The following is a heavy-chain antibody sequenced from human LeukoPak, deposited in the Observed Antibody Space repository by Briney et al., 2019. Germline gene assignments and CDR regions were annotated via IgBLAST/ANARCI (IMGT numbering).Heavy chain of an antibody. CDR2: ISAYNGNT. J-gene: IGHJ4*02. V-gene: IGHV1-18*01. CDR1: GYTFTTYG. CDR3: ARDRRTSGWFGDFDH. D-gene: IGHD6-19*01. Sequence: ASVKVSCKASGYTFTTYGINWVRQAPGQGLEWMGWISAYNGNTNYAQKLQVRVTMTTDTSTSTAYMELRSLRSDDTAMYYCARDRRTSGWFGDFDHWGQGTLVTVSS.